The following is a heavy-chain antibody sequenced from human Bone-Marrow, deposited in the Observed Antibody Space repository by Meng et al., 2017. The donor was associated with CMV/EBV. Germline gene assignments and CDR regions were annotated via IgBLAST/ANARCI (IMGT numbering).Heavy chain of an antibody. CDR1: GYTFTSYD. CDR3: ARGSGAGGLRYYYGMDV. V-gene: IGHV1-8*01. J-gene: IGHJ6*02. D-gene: IGHD3-16*01. CDR2: MNPNSGNT. Sequence: ASVKVSCKASGYTFTSYDINWVRQATGQGLEWMGWMNPNSGNTGYAQKFQGRVTMTRNTSISTAYMGLSSLRSEATAVYYCARGSGAGGLRYYYGMDVWGQGTTVTVSS.